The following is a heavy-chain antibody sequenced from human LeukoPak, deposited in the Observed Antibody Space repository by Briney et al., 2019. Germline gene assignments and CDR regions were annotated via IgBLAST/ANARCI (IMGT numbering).Heavy chain of an antibody. CDR3: AKERDYRVSASCDY. Sequence: PGGSLRLSCAASGFTFSNFGMHWVRQAPGKGLEWMAVISYDGKATYYADSVEGRFTISRDNSKNTLYLQMTSLRGEDTALYYCAKERDYRVSASCDYWGQGTQVTVSS. CDR1: GFTFSNFG. D-gene: IGHD3-10*01. J-gene: IGHJ4*02. CDR2: ISYDGKAT. V-gene: IGHV3-30*18.